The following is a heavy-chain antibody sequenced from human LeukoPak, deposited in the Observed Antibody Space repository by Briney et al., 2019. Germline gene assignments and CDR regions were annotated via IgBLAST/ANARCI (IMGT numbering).Heavy chain of an antibody. CDR3: AASGYSSGWYGGDY. D-gene: IGHD6-19*01. J-gene: IGHJ4*02. CDR2: IIPIIGVV. Sequence: ASVKVSCKASGGTFSSYAATWVRQAPGQGLEWMGRIIPIIGVVNYAQKFQGRVTITADTSTAYMELSSLRSEDTAVYYCAASGYSSGWYGGDYWGQGTLVTVSS. CDR1: GGTFSSYA. V-gene: IGHV1-69*04.